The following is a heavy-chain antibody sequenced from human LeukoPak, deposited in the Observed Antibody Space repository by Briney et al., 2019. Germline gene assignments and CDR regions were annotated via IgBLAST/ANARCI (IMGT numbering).Heavy chain of an antibody. CDR1: GGTFRNYA. J-gene: IGHJ4*02. CDR3: ARDYHSSSSI. V-gene: IGHV1-2*02. CDR2: INPNSGGT. D-gene: IGHD6-6*01. Sequence: ASVKVSCKASGGTFRNYAISWVRQAPGQGLEWMGWINPNSGGTNYAQKFQGRVTMTRDTSISTAYMELSRLRSDDTAVYYCARDYHSSSSIWGQGTLVTVSS.